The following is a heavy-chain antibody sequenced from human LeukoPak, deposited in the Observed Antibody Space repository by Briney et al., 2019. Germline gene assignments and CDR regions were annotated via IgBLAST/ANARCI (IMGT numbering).Heavy chain of an antibody. CDR3: ARVGTGAGFYYYNYMDV. Sequence: ASVKVSCKASGYTFTSYDINWVRQATGQGLEWMGWMNPNSGNTGYAQKFQGRVTMTRNTSISTAYMELSSLRSEDTAVYYCARVGTGAGFYYYNYMDVWGKGTTVTVSS. D-gene: IGHD1-1*01. J-gene: IGHJ6*03. CDR2: MNPNSGNT. V-gene: IGHV1-8*01. CDR1: GYTFTSYD.